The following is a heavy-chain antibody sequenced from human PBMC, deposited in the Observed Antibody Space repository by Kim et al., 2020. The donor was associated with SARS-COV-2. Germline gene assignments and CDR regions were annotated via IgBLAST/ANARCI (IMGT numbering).Heavy chain of an antibody. Sequence: ASVKVSCKASGYTFTNSGFSWVRQAPGQGLEWMGWISAYNGNTNYAPKLQGRVTMTTDASTGTAYMELRALTSDATAMYYCARDDPSFDFDRRAIDYWGQ. CDR1: GYTFTNSG. CDR3: ARDDPSFDFDRRAIDY. J-gene: IGHJ4*02. V-gene: IGHV1-18*01. CDR2: ISAYNGNT. D-gene: IGHD3-9*01.